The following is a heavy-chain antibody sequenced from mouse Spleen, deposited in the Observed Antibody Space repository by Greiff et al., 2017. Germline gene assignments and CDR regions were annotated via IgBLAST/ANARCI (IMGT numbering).Heavy chain of an antibody. CDR2: INPYNGDT. J-gene: IGHJ4*01. CDR1: GYSFTGYF. Sequence: VQLKQSGPELVKPGDSVKISCKASGYSFTGYFMNWVMQSHGKSLEWIGRINPYNGDTFYNQKFKGKATLTVDKSSSTAHMELRSLTSEDSAVYYCARRGLGYAMDYWGQGTSVTVSS. D-gene: IGHD4-1*01. V-gene: IGHV1-20*01. CDR3: ARRGLGYAMDY.